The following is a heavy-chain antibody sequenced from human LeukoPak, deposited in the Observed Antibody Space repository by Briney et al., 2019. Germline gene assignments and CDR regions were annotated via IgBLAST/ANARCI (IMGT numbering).Heavy chain of an antibody. D-gene: IGHD5-12*01. CDR1: GSTVSSNY. V-gene: IGHV3-53*01. Sequence: GGSLRLSCAASGSTVSSNYMSWVRQAPGKGLEWVSVIYSGGSTYYADSVKGRFTISRDNSKNTLYLQMNSLRAEDTAVYYCARESVVAQNFDYWGQGTLVTVSS. CDR3: ARESVVAQNFDY. J-gene: IGHJ4*02. CDR2: IYSGGST.